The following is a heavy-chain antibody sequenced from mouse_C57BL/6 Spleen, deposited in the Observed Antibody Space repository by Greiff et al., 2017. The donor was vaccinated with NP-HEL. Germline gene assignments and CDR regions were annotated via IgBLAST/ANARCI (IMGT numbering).Heavy chain of an antibody. Sequence: EVKLMESGGGLVQPGGSLSLSCAASGITFTDYYMSWVRQPPGKALEWLGFIRNKANGYTTEYSASVKGRFTISRDNSQSILYLQMNALRAEDSATYYCARYYYGSPYWYFDVWGTGTTVTVSS. D-gene: IGHD1-1*01. CDR1: GITFTDYY. CDR3: ARYYYGSPYWYFDV. J-gene: IGHJ1*03. V-gene: IGHV7-3*01. CDR2: IRNKANGYTT.